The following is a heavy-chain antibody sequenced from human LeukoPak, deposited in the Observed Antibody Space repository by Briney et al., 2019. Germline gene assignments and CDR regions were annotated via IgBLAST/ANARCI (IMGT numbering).Heavy chain of an antibody. CDR2: IYSSGST. V-gene: IGHV3-53*01. J-gene: IGHJ4*02. CDR3: ARRGDGGRSFDY. D-gene: IGHD4-23*01. Sequence: GGSLRLSCAASGFNVSNNHMTWVRQAPGKGLEWVSLIYSSGSTYYADSVKGRFTISRDNSKNTLYLQVNSLRAEDTAVYYCARRGDGGRSFDYWGQGTLVTVSS. CDR1: GFNVSNNH.